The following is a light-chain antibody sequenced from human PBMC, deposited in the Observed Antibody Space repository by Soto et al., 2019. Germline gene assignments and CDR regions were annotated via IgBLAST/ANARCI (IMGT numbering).Light chain of an antibody. CDR1: SSNIGGNS. V-gene: IGLV1-51*01. CDR2: DDN. CDR3: GSWDSSLSAYV. Sequence: QSALTQPPSVSAAPGQKVTVSCSGSSSNIGGNSVSWYQQLPGTAPKLLIYDDNKRPSGIPNRFSASKSGTSATLGITGFQTGDEADYYCGSWDSSLSAYVFXTGTKFTVL. J-gene: IGLJ1*01.